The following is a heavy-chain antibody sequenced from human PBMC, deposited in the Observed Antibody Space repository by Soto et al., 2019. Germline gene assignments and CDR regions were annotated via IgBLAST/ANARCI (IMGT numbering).Heavy chain of an antibody. D-gene: IGHD5-18*01. CDR3: TTGTGDLRLWFQAFDI. Sequence: GGSLRLSCAASGFTFSNAWMNWVRQAPGKGLEWVGRIKTKADGETIDYAAPVKGRFTISRDDSKNTLYLQMNSLKTEDTAVYYCTTGTGDLRLWFQAFDIWGQGTMVTVSS. CDR1: GFTFSNAW. J-gene: IGHJ3*02. CDR2: IKTKADGETI. V-gene: IGHV3-15*07.